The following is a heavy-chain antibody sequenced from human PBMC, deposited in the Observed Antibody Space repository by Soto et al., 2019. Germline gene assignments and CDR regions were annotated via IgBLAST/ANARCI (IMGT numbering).Heavy chain of an antibody. CDR2: IYYSGST. Sequence: SETLSLTCTVSGGSISSSSYYWGWIRQPPGKGLEWIGSIYYSGSTYYNPSLKSRVTISVDTSKNQFSLKLSSVTAADTAVYYCASEDRPYCGGDCYLGICYWGQGTLVTVSS. CDR3: ASEDRPYCGGDCYLGICY. V-gene: IGHV4-39*01. CDR1: GGSISSSSYY. D-gene: IGHD2-21*02. J-gene: IGHJ4*02.